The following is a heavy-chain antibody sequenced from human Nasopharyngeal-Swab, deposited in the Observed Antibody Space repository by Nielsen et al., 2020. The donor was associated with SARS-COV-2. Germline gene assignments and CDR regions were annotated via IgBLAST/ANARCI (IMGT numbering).Heavy chain of an antibody. V-gene: IGHV3-48*03. D-gene: IGHD3-3*01. CDR2: ISSSGSTI. CDR1: GFTFSSYE. CDR3: ARHYDPFDY. Sequence: GGSLRPSCAASGFTFSSYEMNWVRQAPGKGLEWVSYISSSGSTIYYADSVKGRFTISRDNAKNSLYLQMNSLRAEDTAVYYCARHYDPFDYWGQGTLVTVSS. J-gene: IGHJ4*02.